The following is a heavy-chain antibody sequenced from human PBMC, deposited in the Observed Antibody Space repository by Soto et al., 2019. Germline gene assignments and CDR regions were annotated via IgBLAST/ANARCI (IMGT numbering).Heavy chain of an antibody. J-gene: IGHJ6*02. D-gene: IGHD3-3*01. V-gene: IGHV1-46*01. Sequence: SLKVSCKASGYTFTSYYMHWVRQAPGQGLEWMGIINPSGGSTSYAQKFQGRVTMTRDTSTSTVYMELSSLRSEDTAVYYCARDLLQRPPFGVVIPRYYYYYGMDVWGQVTTATVSS. CDR2: INPSGGST. CDR1: GYTFTSYY. CDR3: ARDLLQRPPFGVVIPRYYYYYGMDV.